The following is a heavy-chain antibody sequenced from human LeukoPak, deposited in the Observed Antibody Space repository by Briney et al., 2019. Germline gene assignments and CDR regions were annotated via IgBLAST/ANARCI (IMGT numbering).Heavy chain of an antibody. J-gene: IGHJ5*02. CDR3: ARDLRTLEFDP. V-gene: IGHV3-48*04. Sequence: SGGTLRLSCAASGFTFSSYSMNWVRQAPGKGLEWVAYISSSSSTIYYADSVKGRFTISRDNAKNSLYLQMNSLRAEDTAVYYCARDLRTLEFDPWGQGTLVTVSS. D-gene: IGHD1-14*01. CDR2: ISSSSSTI. CDR1: GFTFSSYS.